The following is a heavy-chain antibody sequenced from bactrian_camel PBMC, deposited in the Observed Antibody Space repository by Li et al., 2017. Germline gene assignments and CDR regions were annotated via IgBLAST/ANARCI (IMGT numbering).Heavy chain of an antibody. V-gene: IGHV3-3*01. CDR2: VYGRGVRY. CDR1: GSTARRLC. J-gene: IGHJ7*01. Sequence: VQLVESGGVSVQAGGSQKLSCQVSGSTARRLCMGWFRQIPGKEREGAAAVYGRGVRYYYADSVQGRFTVSRDATNNTVYLQMNSLESEDTATYYCVADPRYTRHWCTERVRHLDGLDYWGKGTQVTVS. D-gene: IGHD7*01.